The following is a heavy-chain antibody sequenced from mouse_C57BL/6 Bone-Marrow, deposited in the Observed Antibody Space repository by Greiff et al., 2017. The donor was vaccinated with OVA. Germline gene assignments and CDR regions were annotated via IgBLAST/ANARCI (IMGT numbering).Heavy chain of an antibody. CDR3: TRLLDAMDY. Sequence: EVKLVESGEGLVKPGGSLKLSCAASGFTFSSYAMSWVRQTPEKRLEWVAYISSGGDYIYDADTVKGRFTIARDNARNTMYLQMSSLKSGDTAMYYCTRLLDAMDYWGQGTSVTVSS. D-gene: IGHD2-1*01. J-gene: IGHJ4*01. CDR2: ISSGGDYI. CDR1: GFTFSSYA. V-gene: IGHV5-9-1*02.